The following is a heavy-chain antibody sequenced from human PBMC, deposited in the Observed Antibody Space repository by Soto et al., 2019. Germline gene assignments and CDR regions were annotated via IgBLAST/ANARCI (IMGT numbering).Heavy chain of an antibody. J-gene: IGHJ4*02. V-gene: IGHV3-53*01. D-gene: IGHD6-19*01. CDR1: GFAVSSKY. Sequence: HPGGSLRLSCAASGFAVSSKYMTWVRQAPGKGLEWVSVIYGGGTTYYADSVKGRFTISRDTSKNTLYLQMNSLRAEDTAVYYCVQTTGWPGFDFWGQGTLVNVSS. CDR2: IYGGGTT. CDR3: VQTTGWPGFDF.